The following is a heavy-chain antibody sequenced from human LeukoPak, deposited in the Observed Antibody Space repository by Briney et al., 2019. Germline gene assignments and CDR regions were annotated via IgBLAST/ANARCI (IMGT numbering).Heavy chain of an antibody. Sequence: GRSLRLSCAASGFTFSNYGMHWVRQAPGKGLEWVAVIWYDGSNKYYADSVKGRFTISRDNSKDTLYLQMNSLRAEDTAVYYCARERYYYGSGSYYYYGIDVWGQGTTVTVSS. CDR1: GFTFSNYG. D-gene: IGHD3-10*01. CDR2: IWYDGSNK. J-gene: IGHJ6*02. CDR3: ARERYYYGSGSYYYYGIDV. V-gene: IGHV3-33*01.